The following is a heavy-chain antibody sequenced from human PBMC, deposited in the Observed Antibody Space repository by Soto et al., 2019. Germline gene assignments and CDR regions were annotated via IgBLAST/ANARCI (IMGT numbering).Heavy chain of an antibody. J-gene: IGHJ4*02. V-gene: IGHV1-18*01. CDR2: INAYNGNT. Sequence: QVQLVQSGAEVKKPGASVKVSCKASGFTFASYAISWMRQAPGQGLERMGWINAYNGNTHYAQKPQGRVTLTTDTSTSTAYMELRSLRSDDTAVYYCARDPPPPDYWGQGTLVTVSS. CDR3: ARDPPPPDY. CDR1: GFTFASYA.